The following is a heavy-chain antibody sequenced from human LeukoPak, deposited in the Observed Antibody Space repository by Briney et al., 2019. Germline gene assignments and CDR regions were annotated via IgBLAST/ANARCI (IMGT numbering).Heavy chain of an antibody. CDR2: IAPDGSLK. V-gene: IGHV3-7*01. Sequence: GGSLRLSCAASGFTLSTYWMTWVRQTPGKGLEWVANIAPDGSLKYYVDSVKGRFTISRDNAKNSLYLQMNSLRAEDTAVYYCAKDPAPYCSSTSCHFDYWGQGTLVTVSS. J-gene: IGHJ4*02. D-gene: IGHD2-2*01. CDR1: GFTLSTYW. CDR3: AKDPAPYCSSTSCHFDY.